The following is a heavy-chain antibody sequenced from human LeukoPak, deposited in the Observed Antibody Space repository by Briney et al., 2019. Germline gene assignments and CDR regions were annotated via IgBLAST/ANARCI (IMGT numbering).Heavy chain of an antibody. CDR3: ADTVAGTLGNV. J-gene: IGHJ4*02. D-gene: IGHD6-19*01. V-gene: IGHV6-1*01. CDR2: TYYRSKWHN. Sequence: SQTLSLTCAISGDSVSSNSGAWDWIRQSPSRGLEWLGRTYYRSKWHNDYAVSVKSRITINPDTSKNQFSLQLNSVTPEDTAVYYCADTVAGTLGNVWGQGTLVTVSS. CDR1: GDSVSSNSGA.